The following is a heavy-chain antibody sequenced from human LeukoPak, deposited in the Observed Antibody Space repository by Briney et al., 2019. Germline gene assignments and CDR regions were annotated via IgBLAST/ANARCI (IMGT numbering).Heavy chain of an antibody. CDR3: AKETRPGEGGAFDI. V-gene: IGHV3-23*01. J-gene: IGHJ3*02. CDR1: GFTFTSYA. D-gene: IGHD3-16*01. Sequence: GGSLRLSCAAPGFTFTSYAMSWVRQAPGKGLEWVSAISDSGGSAYHADSVKGRFTISRDNSKNTLYLQMNSLRVEDTAVYYCAKETRPGEGGAFDIWGLGTMVTVSS. CDR2: ISDSGGSA.